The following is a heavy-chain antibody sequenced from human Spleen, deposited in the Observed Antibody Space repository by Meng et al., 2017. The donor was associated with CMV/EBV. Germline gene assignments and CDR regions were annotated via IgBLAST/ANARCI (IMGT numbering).Heavy chain of an antibody. Sequence: GESLKISCAASGFTFSSYWMHWVRQAPGKGLVWVSRINSDGSSTSYADSVKGRFTISRDNAKNTLYLQMNSLRAEDTAVYYCAREGYDFWSGYYPGGWDYYGMDVWGQGTTVTVSS. V-gene: IGHV3-74*01. CDR1: GFTFSSYW. CDR2: INSDGSST. D-gene: IGHD3-3*01. CDR3: AREGYDFWSGYYPGGWDYYGMDV. J-gene: IGHJ6*02.